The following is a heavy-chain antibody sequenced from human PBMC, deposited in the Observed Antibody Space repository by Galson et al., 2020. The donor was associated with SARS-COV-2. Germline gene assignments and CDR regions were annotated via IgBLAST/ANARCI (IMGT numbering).Heavy chain of an antibody. V-gene: IGHV4-34*01. J-gene: IGHJ4*02. CDR1: GGSFSGYY. Sequence: SETLSLTCAVYGGSFSGYYWSWIRQPPGKGLEWIGEINHSGSTNYNPSLKSRVTISVDTSKTQFSLKLSPVTAADTAVYYCARGRYYDSRGYMNGGQGTLVTGSS. CDR2: INHSGST. CDR3: ARGRYYDSRGYMN. D-gene: IGHD3-22*01.